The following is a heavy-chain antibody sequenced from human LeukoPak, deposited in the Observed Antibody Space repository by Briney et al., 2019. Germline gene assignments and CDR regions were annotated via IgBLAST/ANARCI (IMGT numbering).Heavy chain of an antibody. V-gene: IGHV3-74*01. CDR2: INRDGSTT. J-gene: IGHJ4*02. D-gene: IGHD1-26*01. Sequence: GGSLRLSCAASGFTFSNYWVHWVRQAPGKGLVWVSRINRDGSTTNYADSVKGRFTVSRDNAKNTLNLQMNSLRAEDTAVYYCARDSGSFFVDFWGQETLVTVSS. CDR1: GFTFSNYW. CDR3: ARDSGSFFVDF.